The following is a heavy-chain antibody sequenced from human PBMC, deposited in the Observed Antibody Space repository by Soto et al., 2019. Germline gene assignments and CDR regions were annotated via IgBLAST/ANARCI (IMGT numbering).Heavy chain of an antibody. CDR2: IWYDGSNK. CDR3: ARDWYSSGFDP. Sequence: GGSLRLSCAASGFTFSSYGMHWVRQAPGKGLEWVAVIWYDGSNKYYADSVKGRFTISRDNSKNTLYLQMNSLRAEDTAVYYCARDWYSSGFDPWGQGTLVTVSS. D-gene: IGHD6-19*01. CDR1: GFTFSSYG. V-gene: IGHV3-33*01. J-gene: IGHJ5*02.